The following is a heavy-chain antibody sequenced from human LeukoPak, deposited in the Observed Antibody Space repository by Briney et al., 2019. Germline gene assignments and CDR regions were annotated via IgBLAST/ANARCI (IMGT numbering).Heavy chain of an antibody. CDR3: ARDSWAFRPAHHNWFDP. CDR1: GGTFSSYA. Sequence: GASVKVSCKASGGTFSSYAISWVRQAPGQGLEWMGWISAYNGNTNYAQKLQGRVTMTTDTSTSTAYMELRSLRSDDTAVYYCARDSWAFRPAHHNWFDPWGQGTLVTVSS. CDR2: ISAYNGNT. V-gene: IGHV1-18*01. D-gene: IGHD1-26*01. J-gene: IGHJ5*02.